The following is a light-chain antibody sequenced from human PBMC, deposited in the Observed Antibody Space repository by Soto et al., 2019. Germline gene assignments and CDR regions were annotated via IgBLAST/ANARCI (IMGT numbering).Light chain of an antibody. J-gene: IGKJ5*01. CDR3: QQRSNWLIT. V-gene: IGKV3-11*01. CDR2: DAS. Sequence: EIVLTQSPATLSLSPGEGATLSCRASQSVNNFLAWYQQKPGQAPRLLIYDASNRATGIPARFSGSGSGTDFTLTISSLEPEDFAVYYCQQRSNWLITFGQGTRLEIK. CDR1: QSVNNF.